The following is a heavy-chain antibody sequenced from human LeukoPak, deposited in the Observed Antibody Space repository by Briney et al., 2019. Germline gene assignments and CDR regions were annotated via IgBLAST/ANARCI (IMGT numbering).Heavy chain of an antibody. V-gene: IGHV1-2*04. CDR3: ARGGYYYDSRGTYNWFDP. CDR2: INPNSGGT. J-gene: IGHJ5*02. D-gene: IGHD3-22*01. Sequence: ASVKVSCKASGYTFTSYDINWVRQAPGQGLEWMGWINPNSGGTNYAQKFQGWVTMTRDTSISTAYMELSRLRSDDTAVYYCARGGYYYDSRGTYNWFDPWGQGTLVTVSS. CDR1: GYTFTSYD.